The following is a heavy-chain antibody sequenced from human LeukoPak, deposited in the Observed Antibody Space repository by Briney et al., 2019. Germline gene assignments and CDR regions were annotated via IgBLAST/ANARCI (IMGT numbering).Heavy chain of an antibody. CDR3: AKDGYVSWAYQLSHFDY. CDR2: ISNSGGST. V-gene: IGHV3-23*01. J-gene: IGHJ4*02. D-gene: IGHD2-2*03. Sequence: GGSLRLSCAASAFTFSSYTMSWVRQAPGKGLEWVSAISNSGGSTYYADSVKGRFTISRDNPQNTLYLQMNSLRAEDTSVYYCAKDGYVSWAYQLSHFDYWGQGTLVTVSS. CDR1: AFTFSSYT.